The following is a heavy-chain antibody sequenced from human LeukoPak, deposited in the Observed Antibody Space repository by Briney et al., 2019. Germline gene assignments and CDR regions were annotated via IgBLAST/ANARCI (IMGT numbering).Heavy chain of an antibody. CDR1: GYTFTSNY. J-gene: IGHJ4*02. CDR3: ARDQEGFDY. V-gene: IGHV1-46*01. CDR2: IYPRDGST. Sequence: ASVKVSCKASGYTFTSNYIHWVRQAPGQGLEWMGMIYPRDGSTSYAQNFQGRVTVTRDTSTTTVHMELRGLRSEDTAVYYRARDQEGFDYWGQGTVVTVSS.